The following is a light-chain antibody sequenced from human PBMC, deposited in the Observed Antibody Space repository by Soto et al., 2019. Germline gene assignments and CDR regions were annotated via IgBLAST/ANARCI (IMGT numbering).Light chain of an antibody. CDR3: ANWDNSLNARVV. J-gene: IGLJ3*02. V-gene: IGLV1-44*01. Sequence: QSVLTQTPSASGTPGQTVTISCSGSRSNIGNNAVSWYQQFPGTAPKHLIYNNNQQLSGVPDRFSGSKSGTSASLAISGLLSEDEDDYYCANWDNSLNARVVFGGRTQLTLL. CDR2: NNN. CDR1: RSNIGNNA.